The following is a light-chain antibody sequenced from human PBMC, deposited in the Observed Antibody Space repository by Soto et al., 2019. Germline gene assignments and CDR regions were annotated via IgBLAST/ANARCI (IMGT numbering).Light chain of an antibody. Sequence: QSALTQPPSVSGSLGQSITLSCTGTNSDIGGYDYVSWYQQRPGKAPKLLIFEVSNRPSGISARFSGSKSGNTAYLTVSGLQAEDEADYYCSSYTSSETRVAFGGGTKLTVL. CDR3: SSYTSSETRVA. V-gene: IGLV2-14*01. CDR2: EVS. CDR1: NSDIGGYDY. J-gene: IGLJ2*01.